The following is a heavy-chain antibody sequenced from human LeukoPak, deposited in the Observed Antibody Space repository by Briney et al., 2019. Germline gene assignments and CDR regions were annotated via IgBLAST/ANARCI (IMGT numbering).Heavy chain of an antibody. CDR1: GFTFSDYG. Sequence: GRSLRLSCAASGFTFSDYGMHWVRQAPGKGLEWVAVISYDGSNKYYEDSVKGRFTIPRDNFKNTLYLQMNSLRAEDTAVYYCAKDSSGSYTFYDYWGQGTLVTVSS. J-gene: IGHJ4*02. CDR3: AKDSSGSYTFYDY. CDR2: ISYDGSNK. V-gene: IGHV3-30*18. D-gene: IGHD3-10*01.